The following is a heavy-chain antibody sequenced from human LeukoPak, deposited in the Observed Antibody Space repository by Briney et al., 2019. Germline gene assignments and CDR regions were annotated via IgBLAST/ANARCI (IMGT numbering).Heavy chain of an antibody. D-gene: IGHD4-23*01. CDR2: IRDDTSSR. V-gene: IGHV3-30*02. CDR3: AKDSDGGNSIEYFHH. CDR1: GFTFNTYG. Sequence: GGSLRLSCAASGFTFNTYGMHWVRQAPGKGPEWVAFIRDDTSSRYYTDSVKGRFTISRDNSKNTLYLQMNSLRTEDTGVYYCAKDSDGGNSIEYFHHWGQGTLVTVSS. J-gene: IGHJ1*01.